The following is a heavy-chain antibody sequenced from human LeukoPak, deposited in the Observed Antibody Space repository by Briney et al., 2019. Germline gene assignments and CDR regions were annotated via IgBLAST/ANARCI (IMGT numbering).Heavy chain of an antibody. D-gene: IGHD6-6*01. CDR2: LPPDELGI. J-gene: IGHJ4*02. CDR3: VGTIASRGSEY. Sequence: GGSLRLSCAASGFTFSGYAMSWVRQAPGMGLVWVSRLPPDELGIIYADSVKGRFTVSRDNAKNTVYLQMNNLRVDDTAMYYCVGTIASRGSEYWGQGALVTVSS. CDR1: GFTFSGYA. V-gene: IGHV3-74*01.